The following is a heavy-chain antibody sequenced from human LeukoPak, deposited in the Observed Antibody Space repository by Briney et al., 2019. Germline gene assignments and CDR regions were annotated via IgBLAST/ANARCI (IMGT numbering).Heavy chain of an antibody. Sequence: SETLSLTCAVSDDSFSSHYWAWIRQPPGKGLEWIGYIPYIGSTNYNPSLKSRVTISIDTSKNQFSLKLSSVTAADTAVYYCARDLVTVTKGFDIWGQGTMVSVSS. CDR3: ARDLVTVTKGFDI. J-gene: IGHJ3*02. CDR2: IPYIGST. CDR1: DDSFSSHY. D-gene: IGHD4-17*01. V-gene: IGHV4-59*11.